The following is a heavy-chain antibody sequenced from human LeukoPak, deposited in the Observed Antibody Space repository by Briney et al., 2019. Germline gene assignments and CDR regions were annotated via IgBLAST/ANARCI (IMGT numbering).Heavy chain of an antibody. V-gene: IGHV1-69*05. J-gene: IGHJ6*03. CDR3: ARVLDNWNHYYYMDV. Sequence: GASVKVSCKASGGTFSSYAISWVRQAPGQGLEWMGGIIPIFGITNYAQKFQGRVTITTDESTGTAYMELSSLRSEDTAVYFCARVLDNWNHYYYMDVWGKGTTVTVSS. CDR1: GGTFSSYA. D-gene: IGHD1-1*01. CDR2: IIPIFGIT.